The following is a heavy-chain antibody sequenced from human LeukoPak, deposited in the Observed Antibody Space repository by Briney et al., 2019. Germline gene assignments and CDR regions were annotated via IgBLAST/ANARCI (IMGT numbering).Heavy chain of an antibody. CDR1: GFTFSDYA. CDR2: ISSSSSYI. V-gene: IGHV3-21*01. D-gene: IGHD3-10*01. CDR3: AGPLLWFGEFNAFDI. J-gene: IGHJ3*02. Sequence: PGGSLRLSCAVSGFTFSDYAVNWVRQAPGKGLEWVSSISSSSSYIYYADSVKGRFTISRDNAKNSLYLQMNSLRAEDTAVYYCAGPLLWFGEFNAFDIWGQGTMVTVSS.